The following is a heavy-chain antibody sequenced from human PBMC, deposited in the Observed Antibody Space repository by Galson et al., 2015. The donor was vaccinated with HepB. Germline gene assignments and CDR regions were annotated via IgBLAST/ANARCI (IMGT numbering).Heavy chain of an antibody. CDR1: GYSFTSYW. J-gene: IGHJ4*02. V-gene: IGHV5-51*01. Sequence: QSGAEVKKPGESLKISCKGSGYSFTSYWIGWVRQMPGKGLEWMGIIYPGDSDTRYSPSFQGQVTISADKSISTAYLQWSSLKASDTAMYYCARHPPYISSWFPIGCLGQGTLVTVSS. CDR2: IYPGDSDT. D-gene: IGHD6-13*01. CDR3: ARHPPYISSWFPIGC.